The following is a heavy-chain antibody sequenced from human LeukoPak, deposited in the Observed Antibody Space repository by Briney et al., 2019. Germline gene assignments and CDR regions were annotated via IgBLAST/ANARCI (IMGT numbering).Heavy chain of an antibody. J-gene: IGHJ4*02. CDR1: GFTFSTYA. CDR3: AKNGGNSFHYFDY. D-gene: IGHD4-23*01. CDR2: ITGSGGST. V-gene: IGHV3-23*01. Sequence: GGSLRLSCAASGFTFSTYAMSWVRQAPGKGLEWVSVITGSGGSTYHADSVKGRFTISRDNSKNTLYLQMNSLRAEDTAVYFCAKNGGNSFHYFDYWGQGTLVTVSS.